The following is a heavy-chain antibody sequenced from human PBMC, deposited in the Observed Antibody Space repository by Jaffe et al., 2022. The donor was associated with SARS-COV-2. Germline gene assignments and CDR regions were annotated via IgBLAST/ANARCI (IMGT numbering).Heavy chain of an antibody. D-gene: IGHD5-12*01. CDR2: IKQDGSEK. Sequence: EVQVVESGGGLVQPGGSLRLSCAASGFTFSSHWMSWVRQAPGKGLEWVANIKQDGSEKYYVDSVKGRFTISRDNAESSLFLQMNSLRAEDTAVYYCARDGLYSGSPFDCWGQGTLVTVSS. V-gene: IGHV3-7*03. CDR1: GFTFSSHW. J-gene: IGHJ4*02. CDR3: ARDGLYSGSPFDC.